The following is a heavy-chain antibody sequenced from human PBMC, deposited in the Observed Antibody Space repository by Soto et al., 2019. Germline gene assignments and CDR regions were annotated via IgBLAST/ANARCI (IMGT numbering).Heavy chain of an antibody. CDR1: GGSVNGYY. CDR2: INHTGGT. Sequence: PSETLSLTCAVYGGSVNGYYWNWIRQPPGKGLEWIGEINHTGGTHYNPSLKSRVTMSVDTSKNQFSLKLSSVTAADTAVYYCARAHLTYYYYYGMDVWGQGTTVTVSS. V-gene: IGHV4-34*10. J-gene: IGHJ6*02. CDR3: ARAHLTYYYYYGMDV.